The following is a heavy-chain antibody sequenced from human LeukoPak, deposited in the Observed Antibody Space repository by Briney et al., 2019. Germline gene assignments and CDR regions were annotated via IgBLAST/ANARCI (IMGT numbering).Heavy chain of an antibody. V-gene: IGHV4-34*01. Sequence: PSETLSLTCGVYGESFSDYYWSWIRQPPGKGLEWIGEINRRGSTHYNPSFKSRVTISVDTSKNQISLKLTSVTAADTAVYYCARAGYSSSSSYPFDYWGQGTLVTVSS. CDR3: ARAGYSSSSSYPFDY. CDR2: INRRGST. CDR1: GESFSDYY. J-gene: IGHJ4*02. D-gene: IGHD6-6*01.